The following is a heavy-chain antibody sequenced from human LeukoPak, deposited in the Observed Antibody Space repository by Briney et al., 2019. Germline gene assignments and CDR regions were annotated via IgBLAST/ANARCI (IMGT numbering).Heavy chain of an antibody. J-gene: IGHJ4*02. CDR1: GFTFSRYW. V-gene: IGHV3-23*01. Sequence: GGSLRLSCAASGFTFSRYWMHWVRQAPGKGLEWVSAISGSGGSTYYADSVKGRFTISRDNSKNTLYLQMNSLRAEDTAVYYCASRIAVAGPFDYWGQGTLVTVSS. CDR2: ISGSGGST. D-gene: IGHD6-19*01. CDR3: ASRIAVAGPFDY.